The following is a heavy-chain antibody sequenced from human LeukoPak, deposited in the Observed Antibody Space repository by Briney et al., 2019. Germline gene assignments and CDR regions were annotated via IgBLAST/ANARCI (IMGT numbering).Heavy chain of an antibody. CDR3: ARESHYYDSSGPYYFDY. D-gene: IGHD3-22*01. J-gene: IGHJ4*02. Sequence: GGSLRLSCAASGFTFSSYAMSWVRQAPGKGLEWVSAISGSGGSTYYADSVKGRFTISRDNSKNTLYLQMNSLRAEDTAVYYCARESHYYDSSGPYYFDYWGQGTLVTVSS. V-gene: IGHV3-23*01. CDR2: ISGSGGST. CDR1: GFTFSSYA.